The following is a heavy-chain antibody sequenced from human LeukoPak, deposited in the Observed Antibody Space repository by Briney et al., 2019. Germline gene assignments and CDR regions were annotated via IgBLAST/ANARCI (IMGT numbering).Heavy chain of an antibody. V-gene: IGHV4-38-2*02. CDR1: GDSINTGYY. Sequence: SETLSLTCSVSGDSINTGYYWGWIRQPPGKGLQWIGSIYHSGSTYYTPSLKSRVTISVDTSKNQFSLSLSSVTAADTAVYYCARGRPYNPVGPWGQGTLVTVSS. CDR2: IYHSGST. J-gene: IGHJ5*02. D-gene: IGHD1-14*01. CDR3: ARGRPYNPVGP.